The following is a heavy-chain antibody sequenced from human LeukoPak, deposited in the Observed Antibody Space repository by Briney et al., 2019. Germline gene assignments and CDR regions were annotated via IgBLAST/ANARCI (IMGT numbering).Heavy chain of an antibody. CDR1: GFTFSSYG. D-gene: IGHD1-26*01. J-gene: IGHJ4*02. V-gene: IGHV3-33*01. Sequence: GRCLRLSCAASGFTFSSYGIHWVRQAPGKGLGWGAVVWYDGSEKYYADSVKGRFTISRDNSKNTLYLQMNSLRAEDTAIYYCARDRGSPDYYFDQWGQGTLVTVSS. CDR2: VWYDGSEK. CDR3: ARDRGSPDYYFDQ.